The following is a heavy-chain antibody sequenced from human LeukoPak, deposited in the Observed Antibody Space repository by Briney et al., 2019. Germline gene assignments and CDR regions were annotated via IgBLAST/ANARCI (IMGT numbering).Heavy chain of an antibody. D-gene: IGHD1-1*01. Sequence: GASVKVPCKASGYTFTGYYMHWVRQAPGQGLEGMGWINPNRCGTNYAQKFQGRVTMTRDTSTSTAYMELSRLRSDHTAVYYCARVGSGHWNARGGYYYYMDVWGKGTTVTVSS. V-gene: IGHV1-2*02. CDR3: ARVGSGHWNARGGYYYYMDV. CDR1: GYTFTGYY. J-gene: IGHJ6*03. CDR2: INPNRCGT.